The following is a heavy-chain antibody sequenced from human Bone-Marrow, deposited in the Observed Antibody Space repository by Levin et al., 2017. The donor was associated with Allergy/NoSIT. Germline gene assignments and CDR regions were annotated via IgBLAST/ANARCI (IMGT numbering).Heavy chain of an antibody. D-gene: IGHD3-10*02. Sequence: GESLKISCAASVFTFSSYWMSWVRQAPGKGLEWVANIKQDGSEKYYVDSVKGRFTISRDNAKNSLYLQMNSLRAEDTAVYYCARANYYDGGVELGRAAFDIWGQGTMVTVSS. J-gene: IGHJ3*02. V-gene: IGHV3-7*01. CDR2: IKQDGSEK. CDR3: ARANYYDGGVELGRAAFDI. CDR1: VFTFSSYW.